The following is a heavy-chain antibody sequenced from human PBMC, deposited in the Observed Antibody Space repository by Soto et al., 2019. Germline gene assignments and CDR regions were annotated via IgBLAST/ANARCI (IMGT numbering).Heavy chain of an antibody. J-gene: IGHJ4*02. D-gene: IGHD2-15*01. CDR2: TRNKANSYTT. V-gene: IGHV3-72*01. CDR3: ARVPHTFCSGGSCGNDD. Sequence: PGGSLRLSCAASGFTFSDHYMDWVRQAPGKGLEWVGRTRNKANSYTTEYAASVKGRFTISRDDSKNSLYLQMNSLKTEDTAVYYCARVPHTFCSGGSCGNDDWGQGTLVTVSS. CDR1: GFTFSDHY.